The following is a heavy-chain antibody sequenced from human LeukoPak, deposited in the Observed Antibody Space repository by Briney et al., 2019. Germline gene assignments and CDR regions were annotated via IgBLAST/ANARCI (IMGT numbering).Heavy chain of an antibody. CDR1: GFTFSSYG. J-gene: IGHJ4*02. D-gene: IGHD3-10*01. CDR2: RSYDGSNK. CDR3: ARLKSRQKYYYGSGSYYRVFDY. V-gene: IGHV3-30*03. Sequence: GGSLRLSCAASGFTFSSYGMHWVRQAPGKGLEWVAVRSYDGSNKYYADSVKGRFTISRDNSKNTLYLQMNSLRAEDTAVYYCARLKSRQKYYYGSGSYYRVFDYWGQGTLVTVSS.